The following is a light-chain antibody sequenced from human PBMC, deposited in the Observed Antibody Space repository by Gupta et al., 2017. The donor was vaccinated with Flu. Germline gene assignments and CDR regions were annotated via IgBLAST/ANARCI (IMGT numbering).Light chain of an antibody. CDR2: ENN. CDR3: QSYDIAWV. Sequence: NFMLTQPYPVSESPGRTVTSTCPRSSHSIASNSGQWYQQRPGSPPTTVTFENNQSPSEVPDRFSGSIDSSATSATLTISGLKTEDEDYYSCQSYDIAWVFGRGTKLTVL. CDR1: SHSIASNS. V-gene: IGLV6-57*01. J-gene: IGLJ3*02.